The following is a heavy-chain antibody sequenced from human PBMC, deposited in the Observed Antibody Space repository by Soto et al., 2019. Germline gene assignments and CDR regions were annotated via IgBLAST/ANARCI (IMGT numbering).Heavy chain of an antibody. Sequence: SETLSLTCTVSGGSISSYYWSWIRQPPGKGLEWIGYIYYSGSTNYNPSLKSRVTISVDTSKNQFSLKLSSVTAADTAVYYCARDLGITMVRGVADNWFDPWGQGTLVTSPQ. CDR3: ARDLGITMVRGVADNWFDP. V-gene: IGHV4-59*01. J-gene: IGHJ5*02. CDR2: IYYSGST. D-gene: IGHD3-10*01. CDR1: GGSISSYY.